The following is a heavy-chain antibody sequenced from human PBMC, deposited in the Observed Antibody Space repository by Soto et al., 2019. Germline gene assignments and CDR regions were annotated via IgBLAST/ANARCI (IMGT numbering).Heavy chain of an antibody. J-gene: IGHJ4*02. Sequence: SETLSLTCTVSGGSISSYYWSWIRQPPGKGLEWIGYIYYSGSTNYNPSLKSRVTISVDTSKNQFSLKLSSVTAADTAVYYCARLADNWNRLFHWGQGTLVTVSS. CDR1: GGSISSYY. CDR3: ARLADNWNRLFH. D-gene: IGHD1-20*01. V-gene: IGHV4-59*08. CDR2: IYYSGST.